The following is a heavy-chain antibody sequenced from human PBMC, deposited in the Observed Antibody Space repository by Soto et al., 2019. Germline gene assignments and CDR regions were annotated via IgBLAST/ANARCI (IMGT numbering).Heavy chain of an antibody. CDR2: ISSSGSTI. D-gene: IGHD2-15*01. CDR3: AGIVVVVAATNTYYYYGMDV. V-gene: IGHV3-48*03. Sequence: GGSLRLSCAASGFTFSSYEMNWVRQAPGKGLEWVSYISSSGSTIYYADSVKSRFTISRDNAKNSLYLQMNSLRAEDTAVYYCAGIVVVVAATNTYYYYGMDVWGQGTTVTVSS. J-gene: IGHJ6*02. CDR1: GFTFSSYE.